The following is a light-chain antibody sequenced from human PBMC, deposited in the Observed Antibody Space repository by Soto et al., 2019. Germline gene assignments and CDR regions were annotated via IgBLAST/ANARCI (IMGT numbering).Light chain of an antibody. CDR1: QGISSA. Sequence: AIQLTQSPSSLSASVGDRVTITCRASQGISSALAWYQQKPGKAPKLLIYDASTLESEVPSRFSGSGSGTDFTLIISSLQPEDFATYYCQQFNSYSITFGQGTRLEIK. V-gene: IGKV1-13*02. J-gene: IGKJ5*01. CDR2: DAS. CDR3: QQFNSYSIT.